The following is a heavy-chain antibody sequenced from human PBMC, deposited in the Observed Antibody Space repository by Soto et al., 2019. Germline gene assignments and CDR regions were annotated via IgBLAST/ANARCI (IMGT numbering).Heavy chain of an antibody. CDR2: IIPIFGTA. J-gene: IGHJ6*02. CDR3: ARSTTVTTDYGMDV. Sequence: QVQLVQSGAEVKKPVSSVKVSCKASGGTFSSYAISWVRQAPGQGLEWMGGIIPIFGTANYAQKFQGRVTITADESTSTAYMELSSLRSEDTAVYYCARSTTVTTDYGMDVWGQGTTVTVSS. CDR1: GGTFSSYA. V-gene: IGHV1-69*12. D-gene: IGHD4-4*01.